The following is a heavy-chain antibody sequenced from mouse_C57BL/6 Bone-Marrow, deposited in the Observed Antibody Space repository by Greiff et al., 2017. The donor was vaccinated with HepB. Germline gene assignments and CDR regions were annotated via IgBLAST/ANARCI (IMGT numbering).Heavy chain of an antibody. CDR3: TGDGYYSGWFAY. J-gene: IGHJ3*01. CDR2: IYPGNSDT. CDR1: GYTFTSYW. V-gene: IGHV1-5*01. Sequence: VQLQQSGTVLARPGASVKMSCKTSGYTFTSYWMHWVKQRPGPGLEWIGAIYPGNSDTSYNQKFKGKAKLTAVTSASTAYMELSSLTNEDSAVYYCTGDGYYSGWFAYWGQGTLVTVSA. D-gene: IGHD2-3*01.